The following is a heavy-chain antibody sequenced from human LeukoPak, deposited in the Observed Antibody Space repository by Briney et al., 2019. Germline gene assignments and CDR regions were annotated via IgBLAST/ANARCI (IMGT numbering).Heavy chain of an antibody. CDR2: IKQDGSEK. D-gene: IGHD3-16*01. CDR1: GFTFSSYW. V-gene: IGHV3-7*01. J-gene: IGHJ4*02. Sequence: GGSLRLSCAASGFTFSSYWMSWVRQAPGKGLEWVANIKQDGSEKYYVDSVKGRFTISRDHAKNSLYLQMNSLRAEDTAVYYCARDRGYDYVWGSLYAASFDYWGQGTLVTVSS. CDR3: ARDRGYDYVWGSLYAASFDY.